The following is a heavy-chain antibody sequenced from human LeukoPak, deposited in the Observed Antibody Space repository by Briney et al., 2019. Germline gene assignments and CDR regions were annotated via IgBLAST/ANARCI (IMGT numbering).Heavy chain of an antibody. Sequence: PSETLSLTCTVSGGSISNSSYYWGWIRQPPGKGLEWSATIHYSGSTYYNPSLKSRVTISVDTSKNQFSLKLSSVTAADTAVYYCARRRTIFGVAVDWGQGTLVTVSS. CDR1: GGSISNSSYY. CDR3: ARRRTIFGVAVD. J-gene: IGHJ4*02. V-gene: IGHV4-39*01. D-gene: IGHD3-3*01. CDR2: IHYSGST.